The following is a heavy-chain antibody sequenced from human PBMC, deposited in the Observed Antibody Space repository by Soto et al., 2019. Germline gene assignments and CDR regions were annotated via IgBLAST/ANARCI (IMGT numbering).Heavy chain of an antibody. J-gene: IGHJ4*02. CDR2: IIPIFGTA. CDR3: AREAYDSSGYYQLDY. Sequence: SVKVSCKASGGTFSSYAISWVRQAPGQGLEWMGGIIPIFGTANYAQKFQGRVTITADKSTSTAYMELSSLRSEDTAVYYCAREAYDSSGYYQLDYWGQGTLVTVSS. CDR1: GGTFSSYA. D-gene: IGHD3-22*01. V-gene: IGHV1-69*06.